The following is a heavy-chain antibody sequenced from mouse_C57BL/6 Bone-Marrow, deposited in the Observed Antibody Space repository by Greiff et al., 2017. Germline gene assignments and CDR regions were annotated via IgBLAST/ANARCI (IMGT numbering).Heavy chain of an antibody. CDR3: APYYYGRSYGDY. CDR1: GFNIKNTY. Sequence: EVQLQQSVAELVRPGASVKLSCTASGFNIKNTYMHWVKQRPEQGLEWLGRIDPANGNTKYAPKFQGKATITADTSSNTAYLQLSSLTAEDTAIYYCAPYYYGRSYGDYWGQGTTLTVSS. CDR2: IDPANGNT. V-gene: IGHV14-3*01. D-gene: IGHD1-1*01. J-gene: IGHJ2*01.